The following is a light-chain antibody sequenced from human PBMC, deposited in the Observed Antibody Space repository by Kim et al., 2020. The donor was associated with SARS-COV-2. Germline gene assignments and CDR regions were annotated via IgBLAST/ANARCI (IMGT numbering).Light chain of an antibody. J-gene: IGLJ2*01. CDR3: NSRGSNDNVL. Sequence: SSELTQDPDVSVALGQTVRITCQGDSLRSYYATWYQQKPGQAPIVVIYGKNNRPSGIPDRFSGSSSGDTASLTITGTQAGEEADYYCNSRGSNDNVLFGG. V-gene: IGLV3-19*01. CDR1: SLRSYY. CDR2: GKN.